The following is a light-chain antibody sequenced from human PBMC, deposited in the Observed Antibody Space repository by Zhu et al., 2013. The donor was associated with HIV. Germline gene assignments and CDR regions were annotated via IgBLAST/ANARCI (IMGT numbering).Light chain of an antibody. Sequence: LLTQSPGSLSVSPGTRATLYCRASQAISSNFLAWYQQRPGQPPRLLIYAASSRATGIPDRFSGSGSGTDFTLTISRLEPEDFAVYYCQQYGRTPYTFGQGTKLEIK. CDR1: QAISSNF. J-gene: IGKJ2*01. V-gene: IGKV3-20*01. CDR3: QQYGRTPYT. CDR2: AAS.